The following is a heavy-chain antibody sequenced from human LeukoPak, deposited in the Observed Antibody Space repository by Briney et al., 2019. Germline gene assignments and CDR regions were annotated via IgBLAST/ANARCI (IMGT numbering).Heavy chain of an antibody. CDR3: ARDHGYSYGQDY. V-gene: IGHV4-34*01. CDR1: GGSFSGYY. J-gene: IGHJ4*02. Sequence: SETLSLTCAVYGGSFSGYYWSWIRQPPGKGLEWIGEINHSGSTNYNPSLKSRVTISVDTSKNQFSLKLSSVTAADTAVYYCARDHGYSYGQDYWGQGTLVTVSS. CDR2: INHSGST. D-gene: IGHD5-18*01.